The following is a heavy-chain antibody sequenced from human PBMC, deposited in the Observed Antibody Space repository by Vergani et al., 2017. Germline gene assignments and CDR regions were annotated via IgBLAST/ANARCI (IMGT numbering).Heavy chain of an antibody. J-gene: IGHJ5*02. Sequence: QVQLVQSGAEVGKPGASVKISCKASGYTFTVYYIHWVRQAPEQGLEWVGVISPDGFSTFYAQKFQGRVTITRDTSTSTVYVEVTSLRSDDTAVYYCAALQGDPWGQGTLVTVSS. V-gene: IGHV1-46*01. CDR3: AALQGDP. CDR1: GYTFTVYY. CDR2: ISPDGFST.